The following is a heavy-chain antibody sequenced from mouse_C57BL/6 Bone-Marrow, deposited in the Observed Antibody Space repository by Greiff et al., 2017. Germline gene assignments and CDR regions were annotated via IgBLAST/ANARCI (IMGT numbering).Heavy chain of an antibody. CDR2: ISSGGDYI. J-gene: IGHJ4*01. V-gene: IGHV5-9-1*02. CDR1: GFTFSSYA. Sequence: EVQRVESGEGLVKPGGSLKLSCAASGFTFSSYAMSWVRQTPEKRLEWVAYISSGGDYIYYADTVKGRFTISRDNARNTLYLQMSSLKSEDTAMYYCTRAYGNYVMDYWGKGTSVTVSS. D-gene: IGHD2-1*01. CDR3: TRAYGNYVMDY.